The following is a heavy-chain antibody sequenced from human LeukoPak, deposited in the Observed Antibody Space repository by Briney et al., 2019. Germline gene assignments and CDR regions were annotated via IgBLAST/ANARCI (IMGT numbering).Heavy chain of an antibody. Sequence: PGGSLRLSCAASGFTFSNYWMSWVRQAPRKGLEWVANIKQDGSEKYYVDSVKGRFTISRDNAKNSLYLQMSSLRAEDTAVYYCARDTYDSSGYYAHLDYWGQGTLVTVSS. CDR1: GFTFSNYW. D-gene: IGHD3-22*01. V-gene: IGHV3-7*01. CDR2: IKQDGSEK. J-gene: IGHJ4*02. CDR3: ARDTYDSSGYYAHLDY.